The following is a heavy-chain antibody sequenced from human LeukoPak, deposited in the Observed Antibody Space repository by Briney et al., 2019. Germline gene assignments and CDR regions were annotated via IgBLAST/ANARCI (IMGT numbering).Heavy chain of an antibody. CDR3: ATTGIHILTGYQEGAFDF. Sequence: SVKVSCKASGGTFSSYAIRWVRQAPGQGLEWMGGIIPISGTANYAQKFQGRVTITADESTKTAYMELSSLRSEDTAVYYCATTGIHILTGYQEGAFDFWGQGTLVTVSS. CDR2: IIPISGTA. CDR1: GGTFSSYA. D-gene: IGHD3-9*01. V-gene: IGHV1-69*13. J-gene: IGHJ4*02.